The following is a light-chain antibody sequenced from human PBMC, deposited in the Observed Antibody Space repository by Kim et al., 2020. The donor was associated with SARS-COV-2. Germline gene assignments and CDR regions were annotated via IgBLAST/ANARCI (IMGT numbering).Light chain of an antibody. CDR1: QSISSW. J-gene: IGKJ1*01. Sequence: DIQMTQSPSTLSAFVGDRVTITCRASQSISSWLAWYQQKPGKAPKLLMYKASSLESVVPSRFSGSGSGTEFTLTISSLQPDDFATYYCQQYNTYSRTLGQGTKVDIK. CDR3: QQYNTYSRT. V-gene: IGKV1-5*03. CDR2: KAS.